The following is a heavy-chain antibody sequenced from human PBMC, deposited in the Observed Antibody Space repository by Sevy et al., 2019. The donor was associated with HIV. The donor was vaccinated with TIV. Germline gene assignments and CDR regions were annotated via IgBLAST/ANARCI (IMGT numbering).Heavy chain of an antibody. D-gene: IGHD1-26*01. CDR3: GRQEFYSISPAGMDV. CDR2: IKQDGSEK. Sequence: LSLTCAASEFTFSYYWMTWVRQAPGKGLEWVANIKQDGSEKYYVDSVKGRFTISRDNAKNSLYLQMNSLRAEDTAMYYCGRQEFYSISPAGMDVWGQGTTVTVSS. CDR1: EFTFSYYW. V-gene: IGHV3-7*03. J-gene: IGHJ6*02.